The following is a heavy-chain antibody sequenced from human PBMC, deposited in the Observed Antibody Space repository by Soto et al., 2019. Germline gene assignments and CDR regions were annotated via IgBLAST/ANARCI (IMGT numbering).Heavy chain of an antibody. V-gene: IGHV4-30-4*01. CDR1: GGSVSSGDYF. D-gene: IGHD5-12*01. J-gene: IGHJ4*02. CDR3: AREKGYISGPKNFDS. CDR2: IYDSGSS. Sequence: LSLTCTVSGGSVSSGDYFWSWIRQPPGKGLEWIGYIYDSGSSYYNPSLKSRVTMSVDTSKNQFSLKLRSVTAADTAMYYCAREKGYISGPKNFDSWGQGTLVTVSS.